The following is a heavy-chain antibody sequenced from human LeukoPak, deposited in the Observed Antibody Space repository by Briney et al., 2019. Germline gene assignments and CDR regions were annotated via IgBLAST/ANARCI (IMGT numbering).Heavy chain of an antibody. J-gene: IGHJ4*02. V-gene: IGHV3-7*01. CDR3: ARDVTTYYDFWSGYYTSGYFDY. CDR1: GFTFSSYW. CDR2: IKQDGSEK. Sequence: PGGSLRLSCAASGFTFSSYWMSWVRQAPGKGLEWVANIKQDGSEKYYVDSVKGRFTISRDNAKNSLYLQMNSLRAEDTAVYYCARDVTTYYDFWSGYYTSGYFDYWGQGTLVTVSS. D-gene: IGHD3-3*01.